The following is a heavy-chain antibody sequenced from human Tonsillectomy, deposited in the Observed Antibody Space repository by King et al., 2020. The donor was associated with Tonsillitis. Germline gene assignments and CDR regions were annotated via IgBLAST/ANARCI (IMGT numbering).Heavy chain of an antibody. V-gene: IGHV4-31*03. CDR2: IYYSGST. CDR3: ARASSSSWYFDL. CDR1: GGSISSGAYY. J-gene: IGHJ2*01. Sequence: QLQESGPGLVKPSQTLSLTCTVSGGSISSGAYYWSWIRQPPGKGLEWIRYIYYSGSTHYNPSLKSRLTISVDTSKNQFSLRLSSLTAADTAVYYCARASSSSWYFDLWGRGTLVPVSS. D-gene: IGHD6-13*01.